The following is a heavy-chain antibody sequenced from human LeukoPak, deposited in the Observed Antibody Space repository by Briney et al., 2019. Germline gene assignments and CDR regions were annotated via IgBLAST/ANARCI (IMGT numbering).Heavy chain of an antibody. CDR1: GFTFSSYS. CDR2: ISSSSSTI. J-gene: IGHJ4*02. D-gene: IGHD3-16*02. Sequence: GGSLRLSCAASGFTFSSYSMNWVRQAPGKGLEWVSYISSSSSTIYYADSVKGRFTISRDNAKNSLYLQMNSLRDEDTAVYYCARALYDYVWGGYRMLYDYWGQGTLVTVSS. CDR3: ARALYDYVWGGYRMLYDY. V-gene: IGHV3-48*02.